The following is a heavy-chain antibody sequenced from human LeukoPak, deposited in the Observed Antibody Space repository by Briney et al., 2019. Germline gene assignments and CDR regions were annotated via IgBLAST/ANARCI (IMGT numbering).Heavy chain of an antibody. D-gene: IGHD1-26*01. V-gene: IGHV3-33*06. CDR2: IWYDGSNK. Sequence: GGSLRLSCAASGFTFSSYGMHWVRQAPGKGLEWVAVIWYDGSNKYYADSVKGRFTISRDNSKNTLYLQMSSLRAEDTAVYYCAKSPYSGSYYVIDSWGQGTLVTVSS. CDR1: GFTFSSYG. J-gene: IGHJ4*02. CDR3: AKSPYSGSYYVIDS.